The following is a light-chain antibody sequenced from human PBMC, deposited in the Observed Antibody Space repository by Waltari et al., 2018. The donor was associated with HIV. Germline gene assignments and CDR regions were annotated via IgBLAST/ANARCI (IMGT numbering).Light chain of an antibody. CDR3: QQSYTTSIT. CDR1: QNISSY. V-gene: IGKV1-39*01. CDR2: SAS. J-gene: IGKJ5*01. Sequence: DIQMTQSQSSLSASVGDGVTITCRASQNISSYLNWYQQKPGKAPNLLIYSASNLLSGVPSRFGGSGSGRDFSLTISNLRREDFATYYCQQSYTTSITFGQGTRLEIK.